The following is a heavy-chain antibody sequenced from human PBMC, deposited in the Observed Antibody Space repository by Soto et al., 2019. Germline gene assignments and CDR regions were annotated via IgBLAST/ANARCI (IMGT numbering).Heavy chain of an antibody. Sequence: PGGSLRLSCAASGLTFSNTWLNWVRQGPVRGLEWVGRIKSNPDGGTTDYAAPVKGRFTISRDDSKNTMYLEMDSLKTEDTAVYYCTRLYGVWGQGTTVTVSS. CDR2: IKSNPDGGTT. J-gene: IGHJ6*02. CDR1: GLTFSNTW. V-gene: IGHV3-15*07. CDR3: TRLYGV. D-gene: IGHD3-10*01.